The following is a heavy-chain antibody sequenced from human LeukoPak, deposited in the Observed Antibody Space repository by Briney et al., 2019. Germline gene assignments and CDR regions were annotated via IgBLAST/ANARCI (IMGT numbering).Heavy chain of an antibody. CDR1: GGSISSGGYY. D-gene: IGHD4-17*01. J-gene: IGHJ3*02. CDR2: IYYSGST. V-gene: IGHV4-31*03. Sequence: PSQTLSLTCTVSGGSISSGGYYWSWIRQHPGKGLEWIGYIYYSGSTYYTPSLKSRVTISVDTSKNQFTLKLSSVTAADTAVYYCARDELKGDYGDYGDFDIWGQRTMVTVSS. CDR3: ARDELKGDYGDYGDFDI.